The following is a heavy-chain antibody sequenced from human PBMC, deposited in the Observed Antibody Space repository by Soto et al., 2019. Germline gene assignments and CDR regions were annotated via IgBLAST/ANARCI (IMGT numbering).Heavy chain of an antibody. CDR2: IYYSGST. CDR1: GGSISSSSYY. CDR3: ARHGPYYYGSGSYYLDY. D-gene: IGHD3-10*01. V-gene: IGHV4-39*01. J-gene: IGHJ4*02. Sequence: QLQLPESGPGLVKPSETLSLTCTVYGGSISSSSYYCGWIRQPPGKGLEWIGSIYYSGSTYYNPSLKSRVTISVDTSKNQFSLKLSSVTAADTAVYYCARHGPYYYGSGSYYLDYWGQGTLVTVSS.